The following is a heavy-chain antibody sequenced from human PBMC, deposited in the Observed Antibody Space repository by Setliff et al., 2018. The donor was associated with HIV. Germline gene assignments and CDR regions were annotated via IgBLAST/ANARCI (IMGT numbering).Heavy chain of an antibody. V-gene: IGHV3-13*01. CDR3: AKAPYSGSSRYFES. J-gene: IGHJ4*02. Sequence: GESLKISCAASGFIFGTYDMHWVRQVAGKGLEWVSAMGLLGDTYYADSVKGRFTISGDNSKNTLYLEMNSLRAEDTAVYYCAKAPYSGSSRYFESWGQGTLVTVSS. CDR2: MGLLGDT. D-gene: IGHD1-26*01. CDR1: GFIFGTYD.